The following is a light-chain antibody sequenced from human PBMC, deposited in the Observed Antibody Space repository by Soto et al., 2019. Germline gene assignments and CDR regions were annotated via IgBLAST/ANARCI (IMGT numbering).Light chain of an antibody. V-gene: IGKV3-15*01. J-gene: IGKJ1*01. CDR1: QSVSSN. Sequence: EIVMTQSPATLSVSPGERATLSCRSSQSVSSNLAWYQQKPGQAPRLLIYGASTRATGIPARFSGSGSGTEFTLTISSLQSEDFAVYYCQEYNNWLTWTFGQGTKWIS. CDR2: GAS. CDR3: QEYNNWLTWT.